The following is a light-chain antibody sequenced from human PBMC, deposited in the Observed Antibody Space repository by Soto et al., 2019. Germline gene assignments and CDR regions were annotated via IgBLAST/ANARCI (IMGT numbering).Light chain of an antibody. V-gene: IGLV2-14*01. CDR3: SSYSSSSTLV. Sequence: QSALTLPASVSGSPGQSITISCTGTSSDVGGYNYVSWYQQHPGQAPKLMIYDVSNRPSWVANRFSGSKSGNTASLTISGLQAEDEADYYCSSYSSSSTLVFGGGTKVTVL. CDR2: DVS. CDR1: SSDVGGYNY. J-gene: IGLJ2*01.